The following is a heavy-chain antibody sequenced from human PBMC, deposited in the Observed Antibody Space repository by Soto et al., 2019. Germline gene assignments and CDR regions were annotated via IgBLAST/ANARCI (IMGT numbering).Heavy chain of an antibody. CDR3: GRDLWDSVYHYYFDY. D-gene: IGHD5-12*01. CDR2: INAGNGNT. V-gene: IGHV1-3*01. J-gene: IGHJ4*02. CDR1: GYTFTSYA. Sequence: GASVKVSCKASGYTFTSYAMHWVRQAPGQRLEWMGWINAGNGNTKYSQKFQGRVTITRDTSASTAYMELSSLRSEDTAVYYCGRDLWDSVYHYYFDYWGQGTQVTVSS.